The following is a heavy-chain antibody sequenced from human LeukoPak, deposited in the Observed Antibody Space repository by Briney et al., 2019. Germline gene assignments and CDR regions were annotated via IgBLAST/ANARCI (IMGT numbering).Heavy chain of an antibody. CDR2: IGGSGVDT. D-gene: IGHD3-22*01. V-gene: IGHV3-23*01. J-gene: IGHJ4*02. CDR1: GFTFRNYA. CDR3: ARVQNSYHYDSSGYVYY. Sequence: PGGSLRLSCVASGFTFRNYAINWVRQAPGAGLEWVSAIGGSGVDTYYADSVKGRFTISRDNSKNTLYLQMNSLRAEDTAVYYCARVQNSYHYDSSGYVYYWGQGTLVTVSS.